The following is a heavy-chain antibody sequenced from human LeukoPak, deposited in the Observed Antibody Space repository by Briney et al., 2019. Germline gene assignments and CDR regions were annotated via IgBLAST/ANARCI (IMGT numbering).Heavy chain of an antibody. CDR1: GGSFSGYY. V-gene: IGHV4-34*01. CDR3: ARGTIYYDFWSGYYGGSKKKQYYFDY. Sequence: SETLSLTCAVYGGSFSGYYWSWIRQPPGKGLEWIGEINHSGSTNYNPSLKSRVTISVDTSKNQFSLKLSSVTAADTAVYYCARGTIYYDFWSGYYGGSKKKQYYFDYWGQGTLVTVSS. D-gene: IGHD3-3*01. CDR2: INHSGST. J-gene: IGHJ4*02.